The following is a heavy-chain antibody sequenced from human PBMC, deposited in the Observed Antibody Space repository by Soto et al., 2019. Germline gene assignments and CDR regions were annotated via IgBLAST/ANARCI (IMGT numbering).Heavy chain of an antibody. CDR2: ISSNSVDI. J-gene: IGHJ3*02. CDR1: GFTFSSYS. CDR3: ARPHFSVGGCQQRHDAFDI. V-gene: IGHV3-21*01. D-gene: IGHD2-15*01. Sequence: GGSLRLSCAASGFTFSSYSMNWVRQAPGKGLEWVSSISSNSVDIYYRDSLKGRFTVSRDNAKNSQYLQMDSLRAEDTAVYYCARPHFSVGGCQQRHDAFDIWGQGTMVTGSS.